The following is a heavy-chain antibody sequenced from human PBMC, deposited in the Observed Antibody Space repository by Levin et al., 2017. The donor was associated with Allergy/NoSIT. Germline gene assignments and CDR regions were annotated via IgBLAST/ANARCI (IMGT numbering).Heavy chain of an antibody. J-gene: IGHJ4*02. V-gene: IGHV3-21*01. CDR2: ITSSSSYI. CDR1: GFTFSSYS. Sequence: GGSLRLSCAASGFTFSSYSINWVRQAPGKGLEWVSSITSSSSYIYYADSVKGRFTISRDNAKNSLYLQMNSLRAEDTAVYYCARDILDYYGSGSYDSWGQGTLVTVSS. D-gene: IGHD3-10*01. CDR3: ARDILDYYGSGSYDS.